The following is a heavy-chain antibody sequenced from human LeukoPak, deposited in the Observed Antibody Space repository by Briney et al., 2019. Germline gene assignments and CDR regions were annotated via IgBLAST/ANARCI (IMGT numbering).Heavy chain of an antibody. Sequence: SETLSLTCTVSGGSISSYYWSWIRQPPGKGLEWIGYIYYSGSTNYNPSLKSRVTISVDTSKNQFSLKLRSVTAADTAVYFCARGSYFFYPPLENDEFFPYWGQGTLVTVSS. V-gene: IGHV4-59*08. J-gene: IGHJ1*01. CDR2: IYYSGST. CDR1: GGSISSYY. CDR3: ARGSYFFYPPLENDEFFPY. D-gene: IGHD1-26*01.